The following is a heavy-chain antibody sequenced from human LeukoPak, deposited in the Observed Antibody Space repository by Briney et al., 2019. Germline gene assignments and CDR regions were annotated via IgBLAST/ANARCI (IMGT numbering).Heavy chain of an antibody. CDR1: GYTFTGYY. Sequence: ASVKVSCEASGYTFTGYYMHWVRQAPGQGLEWMGGFDPEDGETIYAQKFQGRVTMTEDTSTDTAYMELSSLRSEDTAVYYCATGLRRYYFDYWGQGTLVTVSS. J-gene: IGHJ4*02. V-gene: IGHV1-24*01. D-gene: IGHD4-17*01. CDR3: ATGLRRYYFDY. CDR2: FDPEDGET.